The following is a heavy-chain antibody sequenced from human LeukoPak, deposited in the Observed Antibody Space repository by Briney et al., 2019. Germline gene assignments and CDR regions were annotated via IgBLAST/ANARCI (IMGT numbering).Heavy chain of an antibody. Sequence: ETLSLSCTLSGDSTSGYYWNWVRHTPREGLEWVWQIFYRGSANYNTSLKSRVTTSIDTSTNQSALSLSSVSAADTAVYYCARRRYYDSSGLWYYFDSWGQGTLLTVSS. D-gene: IGHD3-22*01. V-gene: IGHV4-59*12. CDR2: IFYRGSA. CDR3: ARRRYYDSSGLWYYFDS. CDR1: GDSTSGYY. J-gene: IGHJ4*02.